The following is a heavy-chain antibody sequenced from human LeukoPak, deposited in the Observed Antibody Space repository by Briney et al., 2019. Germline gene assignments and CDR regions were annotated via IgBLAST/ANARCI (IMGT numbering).Heavy chain of an antibody. CDR2: IYGGGTT. J-gene: IGHJ4*02. D-gene: IGHD6-19*01. CDR3: AKDSGWPSDY. V-gene: IGHV3-53*01. Sequence: GGSLRLSCAASGFTVSSTYMSWVRQAPGKGLEWVSVIYGGGTTSYADSVKGRFTISRDNSKNTLFLQMNSLRAEDTAVYYCAKDSGWPSDYWGQGTLVTVSS. CDR1: GFTVSSTY.